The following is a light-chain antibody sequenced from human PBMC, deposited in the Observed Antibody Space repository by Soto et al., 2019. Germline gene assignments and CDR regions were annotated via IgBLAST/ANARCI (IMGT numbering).Light chain of an antibody. V-gene: IGLV2-8*01. CDR1: SSDVGGYNY. Sequence: QSALTQPPSASGSPGQSVTISCTGTSSDVGGYNYVSWYQQHPGKAPKVIIYEVSQRPSGVPDRFSGSKSGNTASLTVSGLPAEDEADYYCCSYAGSDNQVVFGGGTKLTVL. CDR2: EVS. CDR3: CSYAGSDNQVV. J-gene: IGLJ2*01.